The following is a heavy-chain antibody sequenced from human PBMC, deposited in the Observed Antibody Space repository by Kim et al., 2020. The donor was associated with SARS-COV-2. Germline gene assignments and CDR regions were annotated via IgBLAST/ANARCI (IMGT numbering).Heavy chain of an antibody. V-gene: IGHV5-10-1*01. J-gene: IGHJ4*02. CDR3: ARHDEGWELRFDY. D-gene: IGHD1-26*01. Sequence: YGPSFQGHVTISADKSISTAYRQWSSLKASDTAMYDCARHDEGWELRFDYWGQGTLVTVSS.